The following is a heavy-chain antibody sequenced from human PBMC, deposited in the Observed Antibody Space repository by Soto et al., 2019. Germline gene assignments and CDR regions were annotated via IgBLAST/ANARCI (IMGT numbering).Heavy chain of an antibody. CDR2: MNPNSGNT. V-gene: IGHV1-8*01. Sequence: ASVKVSCKASGYTFTSYDINWVRQATGQGLEWMGWMNPNSGNTGYAQKFQGRVTMTRNTSISTAYMELSSLRSEDTAVYYCARGYCSGGSCYWGHWFDPWGQGTLVTVSS. CDR1: GYTFTSYD. D-gene: IGHD2-15*01. CDR3: ARGYCSGGSCYWGHWFDP. J-gene: IGHJ5*02.